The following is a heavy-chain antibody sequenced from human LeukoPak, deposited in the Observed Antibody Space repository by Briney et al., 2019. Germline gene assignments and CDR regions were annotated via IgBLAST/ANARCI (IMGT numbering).Heavy chain of an antibody. V-gene: IGHV4-34*01. Sequence: SETLSLTCAVYGGSFSGYYWSWIRQPPGKGLEWIGEINHSGSTNYNPSLKSRVTISVDTSKNQFSLKLSSVTAADTAVYYCASGPVAGLNWFDPWGQGTLVTVSS. CDR1: GGSFSGYY. J-gene: IGHJ5*02. D-gene: IGHD6-19*01. CDR2: INHSGST. CDR3: ASGPVAGLNWFDP.